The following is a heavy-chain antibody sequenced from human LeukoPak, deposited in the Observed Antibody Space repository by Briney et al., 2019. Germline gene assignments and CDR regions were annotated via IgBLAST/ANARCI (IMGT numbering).Heavy chain of an antibody. CDR2: IIPIFGTA. CDR3: ARAPNGGLPGGY. V-gene: IGHV1-69*05. Sequence: SVKVSCKASGGTFSSYAISWVRQAPGQGLEWMGGIIPIFGTANYAKKFQGRVTMTRDTSTSTVYMELSSLRSEDTAVYYCARAPNGGLPGGYWGQGTLVTVSS. J-gene: IGHJ4*02. CDR1: GGTFSSYA. D-gene: IGHD7-27*01.